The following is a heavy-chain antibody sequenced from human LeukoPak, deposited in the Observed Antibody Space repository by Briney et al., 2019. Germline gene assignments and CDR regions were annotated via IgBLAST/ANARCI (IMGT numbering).Heavy chain of an antibody. D-gene: IGHD1-14*01. J-gene: IGHJ6*02. CDR2: MNPNSGNT. CDR1: GYTFTSYD. CDR3: ARHPPLSGTLYYYYGMDV. Sequence: ASVKVSCKASGYTFTSYDINWVRQATGQGLEWMGWMNPNSGNTGYVQKFQGRVTMTRNTSISTAYMELSSLRSEDTAVYYCARHPPLSGTLYYYYGMDVWGQGTTVTVSS. V-gene: IGHV1-8*01.